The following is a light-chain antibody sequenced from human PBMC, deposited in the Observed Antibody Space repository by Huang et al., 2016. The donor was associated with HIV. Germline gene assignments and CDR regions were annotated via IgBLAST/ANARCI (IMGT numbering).Light chain of an antibody. CDR2: AAS. CDR1: QDIATS. V-gene: IGKV1-9*01. J-gene: IGKJ5*01. Sequence: QLTQSPSSLSMSVGDRVIITCQASQDIATSLAWYQHKPGRAPKLLISAASTLQSGVPSRFSGGSAGTYFTLIINTLQPEDFATYYCQQLRTYPITFGQGTRLDIK. CDR3: QQLRTYPIT.